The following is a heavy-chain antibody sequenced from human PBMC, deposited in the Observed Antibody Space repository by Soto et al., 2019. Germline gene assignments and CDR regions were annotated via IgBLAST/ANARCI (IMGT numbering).Heavy chain of an antibody. CDR1: EFTFSSYA. CDR2: ISGSGGST. J-gene: IGHJ4*02. Sequence: PGGSLRLSCAASEFTFSSYAISCVRQAPGKVLEWVSAISGSGGSTYYADSVKGRFTISRDNSKNTLYLQMNSLRAEDTAVYYCAKEQRQLRHYFDYWGQGTLVTVSS. CDR3: AKEQRQLRHYFDY. D-gene: IGHD6-25*01. V-gene: IGHV3-23*01.